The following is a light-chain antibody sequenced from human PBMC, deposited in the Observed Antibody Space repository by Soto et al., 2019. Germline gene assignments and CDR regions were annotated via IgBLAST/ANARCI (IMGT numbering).Light chain of an antibody. CDR2: GAS. V-gene: IGKV3-20*01. Sequence: EIVLTQSPGTLSLSPGERATLSCRASQSVSSSYLAWYQQKPGQAPRLLIYGASSRATAIPDRFSGSGAVTDSTLTISRLEPEDFAVHYCQPYGSLLFGPGTKVDIK. CDR1: QSVSSSY. CDR3: QPYGSLL. J-gene: IGKJ3*01.